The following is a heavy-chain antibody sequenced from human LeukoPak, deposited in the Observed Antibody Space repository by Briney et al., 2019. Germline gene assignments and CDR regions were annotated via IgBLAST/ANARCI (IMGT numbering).Heavy chain of an antibody. CDR3: AREGATVTTYGMDV. J-gene: IGHJ6*04. Sequence: GGSLRLSCAASGFTFSSYEMNWVRQAPGKGLEWVSYISSSGSTIYYADSVKGRFTISRDNAKNSLYLQMNSLRAEDTAVYYCAREGATVTTYGMDVWGKGTTVTVSS. D-gene: IGHD4-17*01. CDR1: GFTFSSYE. CDR2: ISSSGSTI. V-gene: IGHV3-48*03.